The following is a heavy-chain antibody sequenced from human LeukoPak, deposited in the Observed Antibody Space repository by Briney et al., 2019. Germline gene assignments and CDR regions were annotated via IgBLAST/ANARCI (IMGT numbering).Heavy chain of an antibody. CDR1: GFTFSGFW. CDR2: INSDGSEG. V-gene: IGHV3-7*03. J-gene: IGHJ3*01. Sequence: GGSLRLSCAVSGFTFSGFWMSWSRQAPGKGLEWVASINSDGSEGYYADVVKGRFTISRDNAKNSLYLQINSLRAEDTAVYYCARSPYSSSSSVWGQGTMVTVSS. CDR3: ARSPYSSSSSV. D-gene: IGHD6-6*01.